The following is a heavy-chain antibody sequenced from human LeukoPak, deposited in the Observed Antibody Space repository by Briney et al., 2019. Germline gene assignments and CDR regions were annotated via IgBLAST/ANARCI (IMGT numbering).Heavy chain of an antibody. CDR3: ARGGAYNWNYWFDP. J-gene: IGHJ5*02. V-gene: IGHV4-30-2*01. Sequence: SETLSLTCTVSGDSISSNYYYWSWIRQPPGKGLEWIGNIYHTGSTHYKPSLESRVTISMDRSKNQFSLNLSSVTAADTAVYYCARGGAYNWNYWFDPWGQETLVTGSS. D-gene: IGHD1-7*01. CDR1: GDSISSNYYY. CDR2: IYHTGST.